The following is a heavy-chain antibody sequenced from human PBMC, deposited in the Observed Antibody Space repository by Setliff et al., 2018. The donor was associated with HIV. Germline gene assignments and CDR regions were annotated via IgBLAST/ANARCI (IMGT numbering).Heavy chain of an antibody. CDR1: AVPFSNYY. D-gene: IGHD2-21*02. Sequence: PSETLSLTCGLNAVPFSNYYWNWIRQSPEKGLEWIVEVNHNGNINYNPSLQSRVTVSVDTSKPQFSLEMSSLTAADTAVYYCAITLVGVTTEMYWGQGTLVTAPQ. CDR2: VNHNGNI. J-gene: IGHJ4*02. CDR3: AITLVGVTTEMY. V-gene: IGHV4-34*01.